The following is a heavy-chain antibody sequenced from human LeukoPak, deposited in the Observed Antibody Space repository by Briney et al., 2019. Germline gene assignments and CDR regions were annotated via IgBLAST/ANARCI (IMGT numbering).Heavy chain of an antibody. J-gene: IGHJ4*02. CDR3: ARVGSYHGDYYVDY. CDR1: GFTFSSYD. D-gene: IGHD1-26*01. V-gene: IGHV3-13*04. CDR2: IGTAGDT. Sequence: PGGSLRLSCAASGFTFSSYDMHWVRQATGKGLEWVSAIGTAGDTYYPGSVKGRFTISRENAKNSLYLQMNSLRAGDTAVYYCARVGSYHGDYYVDYWGQGTLVTVSS.